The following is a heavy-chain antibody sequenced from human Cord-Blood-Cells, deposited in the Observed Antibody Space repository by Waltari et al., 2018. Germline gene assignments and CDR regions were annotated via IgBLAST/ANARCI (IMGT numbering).Heavy chain of an antibody. J-gene: IGHJ4*02. D-gene: IGHD6-6*01. CDR1: GFTFLSYW. CDR2: INSDGGST. V-gene: IGHV3-74*01. Sequence: EVQLVEFGGGSVQPGGSLRLSCAASGFTFLSYWMPWVGHAPGKGPGWVSRINSDGGSTSYADSVKGRFTITRDNAKNTLYLQMNSRRAEDTAVYYCARAVGSSSSNDYWGQGTLVTVSS. CDR3: ARAVGSSSSNDY.